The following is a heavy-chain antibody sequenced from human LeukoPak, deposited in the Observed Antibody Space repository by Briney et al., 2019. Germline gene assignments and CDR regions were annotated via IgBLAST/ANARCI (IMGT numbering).Heavy chain of an antibody. CDR1: GYXITSYY. CDR3: ARVFRRDGYFDY. J-gene: IGHJ4*02. V-gene: IGHV4-59*01. D-gene: IGHD5-24*01. CDR2: IFYSGNT. Sequence: SETLSLTCTVSGYXITSYYWSWIRQPPGKGLEWLGYIFYSGNTDYNPSLKSRVTISVDTSRNQFSLKLDSVTAADTAVYYCARVFRRDGYFDYWGQGTLVTVSS.